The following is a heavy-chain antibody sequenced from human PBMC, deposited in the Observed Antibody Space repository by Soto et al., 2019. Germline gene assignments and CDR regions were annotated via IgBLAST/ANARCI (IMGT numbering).Heavy chain of an antibody. Sequence: EASVKVSCKASGGTFSSYAISWVRQAPGQGLEWMGGIIPIFGTANYAQKFQGRVTITADESTSTAYMELSSLRSEDTAVYYCAGAGYSSGWRSLPFDYWGQGTLVTVSS. CDR2: IIPIFGTA. CDR1: GGTFSSYA. V-gene: IGHV1-69*13. CDR3: AGAGYSSGWRSLPFDY. D-gene: IGHD6-19*01. J-gene: IGHJ4*02.